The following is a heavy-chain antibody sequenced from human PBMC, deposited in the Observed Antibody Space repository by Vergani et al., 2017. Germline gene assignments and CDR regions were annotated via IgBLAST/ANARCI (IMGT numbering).Heavy chain of an antibody. CDR3: ARQFWVSQGVGAFET. CDR1: GYYISRGYY. Sequence: QVQLQESCPGLVKPSETLSLTCSVSGYYISRGYYWGWIRQPPGKGLEWIATVFHSGSAYYNPSLRRRVTISVETSKNQFSLRLTTLTAADTAVYYCARQFWVSQGVGAFETWGRGTEVSVSS. D-gene: IGHD3-16*01. V-gene: IGHV4-38-2*02. CDR2: VFHSGSA. J-gene: IGHJ3*02.